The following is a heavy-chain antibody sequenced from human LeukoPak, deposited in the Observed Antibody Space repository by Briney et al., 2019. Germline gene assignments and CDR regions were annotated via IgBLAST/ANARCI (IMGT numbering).Heavy chain of an antibody. CDR1: GYTFTTYG. Sequence: ASVKVSCKASGYTFTTYGINWMRQAPGQGLEWMGWISPYNGNTNYAQKLQGRVTMTTDTSTSTAYMELRSLRSDDTAVYYCARDMSSWQQLVLPDYWGQGTLVIVSS. D-gene: IGHD6-13*01. CDR2: ISPYNGNT. CDR3: ARDMSSWQQLVLPDY. V-gene: IGHV1-18*01. J-gene: IGHJ4*02.